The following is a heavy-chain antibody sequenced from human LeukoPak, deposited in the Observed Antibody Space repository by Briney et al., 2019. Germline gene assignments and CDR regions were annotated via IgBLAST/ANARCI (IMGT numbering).Heavy chain of an antibody. J-gene: IGHJ4*02. CDR3: ARSGVYGDHRGHFDS. CDR2: IYTSGNT. Sequence: GGSLRLSCAASGFTVSSNYMTWVRQAPGKGLEWVSVIYTSGNTDYADSVKGRFTISRDNSKNTLYLQMNSLRAEDTAVYYCARSGVYGDHRGHFDSWGQGTLVTVSS. V-gene: IGHV3-66*01. CDR1: GFTVSSNY. D-gene: IGHD4-17*01.